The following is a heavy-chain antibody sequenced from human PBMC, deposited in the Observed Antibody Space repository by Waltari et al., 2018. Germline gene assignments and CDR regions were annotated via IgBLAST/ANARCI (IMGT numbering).Heavy chain of an antibody. D-gene: IGHD2-15*01. V-gene: IGHV1-69*01. Sequence: QVQLVQSGAAVKKPGASVKVSCKASGATFSIYALGWVRQAPGQGLEWMGGIIPILGIANYAQKFQGRVTITADESTSTAYMELSSLRSEDTAVYYCAREALGYCSGGSCLHFDYWGQGTLVTVSS. CDR2: IIPILGIA. J-gene: IGHJ4*02. CDR1: GATFSIYA. CDR3: AREALGYCSGGSCLHFDY.